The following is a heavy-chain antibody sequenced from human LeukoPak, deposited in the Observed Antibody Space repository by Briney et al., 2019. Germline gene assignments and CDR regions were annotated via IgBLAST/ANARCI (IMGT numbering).Heavy chain of an antibody. J-gene: IGHJ3*02. CDR1: GFTFSSYA. CDR3: AKAPRLWSAVDT. Sequence: PGGSLRLSCTPSGFTFSSYAMTWIRQAPGKGLEWVSAISGSGASTYYADSVKGRFNISRDNSKNTLSLKMNSLRAEDTAVYYCAKAPRLWSAVDTWGQGTMVAVSS. V-gene: IGHV3-23*01. CDR2: ISGSGAST. D-gene: IGHD2-21*01.